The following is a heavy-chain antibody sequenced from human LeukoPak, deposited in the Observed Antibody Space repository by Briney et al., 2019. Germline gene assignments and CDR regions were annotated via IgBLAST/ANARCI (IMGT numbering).Heavy chain of an antibody. D-gene: IGHD5-24*01. V-gene: IGHV1-18*01. CDR3: ARKGRRDGYNVARGNYYYGMDV. Sequence: ASVKVSCKASGYTFTSYGISWVRQAPGQGLEWMGWISAYNGNTNYAQKLQGRVTMTTDTSTSTAYMELRSLRSDDTAVYYCARKGRRDGYNVARGNYYYGMDVWGQGTTVTVSS. J-gene: IGHJ6*02. CDR1: GYTFTSYG. CDR2: ISAYNGNT.